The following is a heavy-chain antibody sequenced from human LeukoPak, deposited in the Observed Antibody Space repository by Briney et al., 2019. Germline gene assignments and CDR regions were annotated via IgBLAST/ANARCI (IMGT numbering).Heavy chain of an antibody. V-gene: IGHV1-2*06. D-gene: IGHD1-14*01. CDR2: INPNSGGT. J-gene: IGHJ6*03. Sequence: ASVKVSCKASGYTFTGYYMHWVRRAPGQGLEWMGRINPNSGGTNYAQKFQGRVTMTRDTSISTAYMELSRLRSDDTAVYYCARDPGGSYYMDVWGKGTTVTVSS. CDR3: ARDPGGSYYMDV. CDR1: GYTFTGYY.